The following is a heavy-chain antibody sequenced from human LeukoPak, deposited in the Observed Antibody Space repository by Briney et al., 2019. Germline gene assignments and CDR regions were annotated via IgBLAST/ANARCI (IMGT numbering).Heavy chain of an antibody. V-gene: IGHV3-7*01. J-gene: IGHJ3*02. CDR1: GFTFDDYA. Sequence: GGSLRLSCAASGFTFDDYAMHWVRQAPGKGLEWVANIKQDGSEKYYVDSVKGRFTISRDNAKNSLYLQMNSLRAGDTAVYYCARDFGRTDAFDIWGQGTMVTVSS. CDR2: IKQDGSEK. D-gene: IGHD3-16*01. CDR3: ARDFGRTDAFDI.